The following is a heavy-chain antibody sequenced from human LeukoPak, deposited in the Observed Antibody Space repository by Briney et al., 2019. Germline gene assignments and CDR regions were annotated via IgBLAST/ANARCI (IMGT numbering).Heavy chain of an antibody. CDR1: GGSFSGYY. V-gene: IGHV4-34*01. Sequence: PSETLSLTCAVYGGSFSGYYWSWIRQPPGKGLEWIGEINRSGSTNYDPSLKSRVTISVDTSKNQFSLKLSSVTAADTAVYYCARVPEQQLVLHYYYYIDVWGKGTTVTVSS. CDR2: INRSGST. D-gene: IGHD6-13*01. J-gene: IGHJ6*03. CDR3: ARVPEQQLVLHYYYYIDV.